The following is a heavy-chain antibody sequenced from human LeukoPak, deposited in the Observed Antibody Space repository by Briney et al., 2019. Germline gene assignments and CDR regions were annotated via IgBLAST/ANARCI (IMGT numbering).Heavy chain of an antibody. Sequence: PGGSLRLSCAASGFTFSSYGMHWVRQAPGKGLEWVAVIWYDGSNKYYADSVKGRFTISRDNSKNTLYLQMNSLRAEDTAVYYCARETYSSGWGGNFDYWGQGTLVTVSS. CDR2: IWYDGSNK. J-gene: IGHJ4*02. CDR3: ARETYSSGWGGNFDY. V-gene: IGHV3-33*01. D-gene: IGHD6-19*01. CDR1: GFTFSSYG.